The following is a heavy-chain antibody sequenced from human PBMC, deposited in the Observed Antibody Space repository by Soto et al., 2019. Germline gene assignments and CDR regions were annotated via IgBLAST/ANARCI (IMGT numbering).Heavy chain of an antibody. CDR3: ARVEYSSSNYYYGMDV. D-gene: IGHD6-6*01. V-gene: IGHV4-31*03. Sequence: QVQLQESGPGLVKPSQTLSLTCTVSGGSISSGGYYWSWIRQHPGKGLEWIGYIYYSGSTYYNPSIKSRVTISVDTSKNQFSLKLSSVTAADTAVYYCARVEYSSSNYYYGMDVWGQGTTVTVSS. CDR2: IYYSGST. CDR1: GGSISSGGYY. J-gene: IGHJ6*02.